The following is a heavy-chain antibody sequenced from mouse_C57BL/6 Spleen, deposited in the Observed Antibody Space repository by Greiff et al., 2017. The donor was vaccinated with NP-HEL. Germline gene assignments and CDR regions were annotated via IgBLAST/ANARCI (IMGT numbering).Heavy chain of an antibody. D-gene: IGHD1-1*01. V-gene: IGHV1-82*01. CDR2: IYPGDGDT. Sequence: VKLQQSGPELVKPGASVKISCKASGYAFSSSWMNWVKQRPGKGLEWIGRIYPGDGDTNYNGKFKGKATLTADKSSSTAYMQLSSLTSEDSAVYFCARPLYYYGSRGYAMDYWGQGTSVTVSS. J-gene: IGHJ4*01. CDR3: ARPLYYYGSRGYAMDY. CDR1: GYAFSSSW.